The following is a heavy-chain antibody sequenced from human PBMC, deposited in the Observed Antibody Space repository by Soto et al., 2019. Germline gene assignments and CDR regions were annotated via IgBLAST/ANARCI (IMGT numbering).Heavy chain of an antibody. D-gene: IGHD6-13*01. CDR3: ARVNGYSSSWADY. CDR1: GGSISSYY. J-gene: IGHJ4*02. CDR2: IYYSGST. Sequence: QVQLQESGPGLVKPSETLSLTCTVSGGSISSYYWSWIRQPPGKGLEWIGYIYYSGSTNYNPSLKRRVTISVDTSKNQFSLKLSSVTAADTAVYYCARVNGYSSSWADYWGQGTLVTVSS. V-gene: IGHV4-59*01.